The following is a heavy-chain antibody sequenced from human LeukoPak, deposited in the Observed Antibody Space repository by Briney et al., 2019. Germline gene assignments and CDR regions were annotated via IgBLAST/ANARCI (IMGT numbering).Heavy chain of an antibody. CDR3: ARGPYINSCFDP. CDR2: IYYSGST. Sequence: KTSETLSLTCSVSGDSISTYYWSWIRQPPGKGLEWIGYIYYSGSTNYNPSLKSRVTISVDTSKNQFSLNLTSVTAADTAVYYCARGPYINSCFDPWGQGTLVTVSS. V-gene: IGHV4-59*01. CDR1: GDSISTYY. D-gene: IGHD4-11*01. J-gene: IGHJ5*02.